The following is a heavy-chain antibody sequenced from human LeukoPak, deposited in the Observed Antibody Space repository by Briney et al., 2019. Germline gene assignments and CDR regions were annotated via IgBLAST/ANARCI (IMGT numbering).Heavy chain of an antibody. CDR3: ATPGIVVVVAAPLDY. J-gene: IGHJ4*02. D-gene: IGHD2-15*01. V-gene: IGHV1-69*05. CDR2: IIPIFGTA. CDR1: GGTFSSYA. Sequence: SVKVSCKASGGTFSSYAISWVRQAPGQGLEWMGGIIPIFGTANYAQKFQGRVTITTDESTSTAYLELSSLRSEDTAVYYCATPGIVVVVAAPLDYWGQGTLVTVSS.